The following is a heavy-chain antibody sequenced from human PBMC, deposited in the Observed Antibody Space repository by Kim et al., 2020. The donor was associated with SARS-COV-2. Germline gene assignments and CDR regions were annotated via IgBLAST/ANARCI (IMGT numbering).Heavy chain of an antibody. Sequence: GGSLRLSCAASGFTFSSYAMNWVRQAPGKGLEWVAVISYDGSNKYYADSVKGRFTISRDNSKNTLYLQMNSLRAEDTAVYYCARGRITIFGVVPDNWFDPWGQGTPVTVAS. CDR3: ARGRITIFGVVPDNWFDP. V-gene: IGHV3-30-3*01. CDR2: ISYDGSNK. J-gene: IGHJ5*02. CDR1: GFTFSSYA. D-gene: IGHD3-3*01.